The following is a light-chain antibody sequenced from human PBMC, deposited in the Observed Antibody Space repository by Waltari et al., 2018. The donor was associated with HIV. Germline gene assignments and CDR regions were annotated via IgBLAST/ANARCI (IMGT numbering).Light chain of an antibody. Sequence: QSVLTQPPSVSGAPGQTVTISCSGSSSNIGDADFDVHWYQQLPGTAPKLRIYGNRIRPSGVPDRFSGSKSGTSASLAITGLQPEDEADYYCQSFDYDSSLTVLFGGGTKLTVL. J-gene: IGLJ2*01. CDR3: QSFDYDSSLTVL. CDR1: SSNIGDADFD. CDR2: GNR. V-gene: IGLV1-40*01.